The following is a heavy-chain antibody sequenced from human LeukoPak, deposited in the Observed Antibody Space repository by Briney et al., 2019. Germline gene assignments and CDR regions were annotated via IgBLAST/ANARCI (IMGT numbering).Heavy chain of an antibody. CDR3: ARDPIYYDSSGYYPDY. J-gene: IGHJ4*02. D-gene: IGHD3-22*01. V-gene: IGHV1-46*01. CDR2: INASGGST. CDR1: GYTFSSYY. Sequence: ASVKVSCKASGYTFSSYYMHWVRQAPGQGLEWMGIINASGGSTSYAQKFQGRVTMTRDMSTSTVYMELSSLRSEDTAVYYCARDPIYYDSSGYYPDYWGQGTLVTVSS.